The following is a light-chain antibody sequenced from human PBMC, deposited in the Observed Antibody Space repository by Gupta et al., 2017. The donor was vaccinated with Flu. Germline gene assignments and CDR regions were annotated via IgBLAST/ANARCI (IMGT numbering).Light chain of an antibody. CDR3: QQSYSTPRT. CDR1: ERISSY. V-gene: IGKV1-39*01. Sequence: IQMTQSPSSLCASLGDRVTITCRASERISSYLNWYQQKPGKAPKLLIYAASSLQSGVPSRFSGSGSGTDFTLTISSLQPEDFATYYCQQSYSTPRTFGQGTKVEIK. J-gene: IGKJ1*01. CDR2: AAS.